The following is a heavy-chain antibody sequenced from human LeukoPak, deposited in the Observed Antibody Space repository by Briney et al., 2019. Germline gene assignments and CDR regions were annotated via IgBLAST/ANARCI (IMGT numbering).Heavy chain of an antibody. Sequence: PGGSLRLSCVVSGISLSNYAMTWVRQAPGKGLEWVSYISERGGSTTYADSVKRRFTISRDTSLNTLYLQMNNLRAEDTAVYFCAKRGVVIRGILVIGYHQEAYHYDFWGQGVLVTVSS. D-gene: IGHD3-10*01. CDR1: GISLSNYA. CDR3: AKRGVVIRGILVIGYHQEAYHYDF. CDR2: ISERGGST. V-gene: IGHV3-23*01. J-gene: IGHJ4*02.